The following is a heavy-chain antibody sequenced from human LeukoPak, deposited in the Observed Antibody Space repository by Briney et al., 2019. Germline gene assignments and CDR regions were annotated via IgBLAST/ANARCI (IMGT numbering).Heavy chain of an antibody. Sequence: ASVKVSCKASGYTFTSYYMHWVRQAPGQGLEWMGIINPSGGSTSYAQKFQGRVTMTRDTSISTAYMELSRLRSDDTAVYYCARDLGEGAFDYWGQGTLVTVSS. CDR2: INPSGGST. CDR3: ARDLGEGAFDY. CDR1: GYTFTSYY. V-gene: IGHV1-46*01. J-gene: IGHJ4*02.